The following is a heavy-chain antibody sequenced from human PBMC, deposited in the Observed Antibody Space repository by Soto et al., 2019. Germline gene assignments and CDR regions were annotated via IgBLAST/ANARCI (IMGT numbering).Heavy chain of an antibody. D-gene: IGHD6-13*01. CDR1: GFVFTNLW. CDR2: IDTSGHST. J-gene: IGHJ4*02. V-gene: IGHV3-74*01. CDR3: AKDSWYFDL. Sequence: GSXXLSCETSGFVFTNLWMHWVRHVPGKGLVWVARIDTSGHSTNYAESVKGRFTISRDNAKNTVSLQMNSMRVEDTGVYYCAKDSWYFDLWSQGSQVTVSS.